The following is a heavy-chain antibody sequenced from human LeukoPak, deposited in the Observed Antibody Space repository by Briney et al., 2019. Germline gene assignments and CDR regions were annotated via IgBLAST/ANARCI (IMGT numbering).Heavy chain of an antibody. V-gene: IGHV4-39*01. D-gene: IGHD6-25*01. CDR2: ISYSGST. CDR1: GGSISSSDFN. CDR3: ARLDKGIKAAHFDY. Sequence: SETLSLTCTVSGGSISSSDFNWGWIRQPPGKGLEWIGVISYSGSTYYNPSLKSRVTISVDTSKSHFSLKLSSVTAADTAIYYCARLDKGIKAAHFDYRGQGTLVTVSS. J-gene: IGHJ4*02.